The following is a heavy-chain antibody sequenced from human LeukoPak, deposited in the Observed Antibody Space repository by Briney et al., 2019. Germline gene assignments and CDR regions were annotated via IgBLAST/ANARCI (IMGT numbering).Heavy chain of an antibody. J-gene: IGHJ4*02. CDR2: VFSSGST. Sequence: SETLSLTCTVSGGSISSYYWSWIRQPPGQGLEWIGYVFSSGSTTYNPSLKSRVTISVDTSKNQSSLELSSVTAADTAMYYCTRRRRDGYNFDMWGPGNLVTVSS. CDR3: TRRRRDGYNFDM. V-gene: IGHV4-59*01. CDR1: GGSISSYY. D-gene: IGHD5-24*01.